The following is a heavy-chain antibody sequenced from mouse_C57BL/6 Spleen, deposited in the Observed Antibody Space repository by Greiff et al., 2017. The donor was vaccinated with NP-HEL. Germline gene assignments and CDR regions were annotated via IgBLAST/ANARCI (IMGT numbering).Heavy chain of an antibody. CDR2: INPNNGGT. Sequence: EVQLQQSGPELVKPGASVKISCKASGYTFTDYYMNWVKQSHGKSLEWIGDINPNNGGTSYNQKFKGKATLTVDKSSSTAYMELRSLTSEDSAVYYCARGYPGGFAYWGQGTLVTVSA. V-gene: IGHV1-26*01. J-gene: IGHJ3*01. CDR3: ARGYPGGFAY. CDR1: GYTFTDYY. D-gene: IGHD1-2*01.